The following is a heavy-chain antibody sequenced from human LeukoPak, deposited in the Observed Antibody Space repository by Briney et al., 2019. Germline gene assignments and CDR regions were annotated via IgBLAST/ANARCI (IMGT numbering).Heavy chain of an antibody. V-gene: IGHV3-9*01. D-gene: IGHD1-26*01. CDR2: ISWNSGSI. J-gene: IGHJ4*01. CDR3: AKGGGSPTHSDFDY. Sequence: GRSLRLSCAASGFTFDDYAMHWVRQAPGKGLEWVSGISWNSGSIGYADSVKGRFTISRDNAKNSLYLQMNSLRAEDTALYYCAKGGGSPTHSDFDYWGQEPWSPSPQ. CDR1: GFTFDDYA.